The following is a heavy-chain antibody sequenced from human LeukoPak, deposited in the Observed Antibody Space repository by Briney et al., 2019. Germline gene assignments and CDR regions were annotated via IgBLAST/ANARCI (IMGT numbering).Heavy chain of an antibody. D-gene: IGHD5-24*01. CDR3: ARASAGWLQPYFDY. V-gene: IGHV4-34*01. CDR2: INHSGST. CDR1: GGSFSGYY. Sequence: PSETLSLTCAVYGGSFSGYYWSWIRQPPGKGLEWIGEINHSGSTNYNPSLKSRVTISVDTSKNQFPLKLSSVTAADTAVYYCARASAGWLQPYFDYWGQGTLVTVSS. J-gene: IGHJ4*02.